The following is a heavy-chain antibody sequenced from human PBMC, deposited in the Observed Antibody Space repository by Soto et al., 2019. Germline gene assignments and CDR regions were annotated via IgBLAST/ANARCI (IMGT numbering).Heavy chain of an antibody. D-gene: IGHD5-12*01. J-gene: IGHJ3*02. CDR1: GGSVSSGAYY. CDR3: ARARLRAVYAFDI. Sequence: SETLSLTCTVSGGSVSSGAYYWTWIRQRPGKGLEWIGYIYYSGSTYYSPPLKSRLSISLDTSKNQFSLRLSSVTAADTAMYYCARARLRAVYAFDIWGQGTMVTVSS. V-gene: IGHV4-31*03. CDR2: IYYSGST.